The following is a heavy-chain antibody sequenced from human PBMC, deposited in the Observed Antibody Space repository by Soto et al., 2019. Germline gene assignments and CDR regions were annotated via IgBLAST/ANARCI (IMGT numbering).Heavy chain of an antibody. CDR3: AKGGTGNEEFYYGMDV. Sequence: GGSLRLSCAASGFTFSSYAMSWVRQAPGKGLEWVSAISGSGGSTYYADSVKGRFTISRDNSKNTLYLQMNSLRAEDTAVYYCAKGGTGNEEFYYGMDVWGQGTTVTVSS. CDR2: ISGSGGST. J-gene: IGHJ6*02. D-gene: IGHD1-1*01. V-gene: IGHV3-23*01. CDR1: GFTFSSYA.